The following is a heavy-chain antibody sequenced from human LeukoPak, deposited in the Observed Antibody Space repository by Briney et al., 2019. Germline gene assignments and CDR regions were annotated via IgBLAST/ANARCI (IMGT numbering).Heavy chain of an antibody. CDR1: RFAFNTYW. CDR3: ARLVGDRTIYDY. Sequence: GGSLRLSCAASRFAFNTYWMSCVRQAPGKGLEWVATINRVGNDKYYVDPVKGRFTISRDNARNSLYLQMNSLRVEDTAVYYCARLVGDRTIYDYWGQGTLVTVSS. D-gene: IGHD1-26*01. CDR2: INRVGNDK. J-gene: IGHJ4*02. V-gene: IGHV3-7*01.